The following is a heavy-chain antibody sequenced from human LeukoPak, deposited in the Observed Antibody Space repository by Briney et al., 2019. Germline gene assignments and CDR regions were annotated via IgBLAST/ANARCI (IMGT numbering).Heavy chain of an antibody. CDR2: INPNSGGT. CDR1: VYTFTRYY. D-gene: IGHD5-18*01. J-gene: IGHJ4*02. Sequence: GASVKVSSTPSVYTFTRYYMHWVRQAPGQGLEWMGWINPNSGGTNYAQKFQGRVTMTRDTSISTAYMELSRLRSDDTAVYYCARALDTPVDYWGQGTLVTVSS. V-gene: IGHV1-2*02. CDR3: ARALDTPVDY.